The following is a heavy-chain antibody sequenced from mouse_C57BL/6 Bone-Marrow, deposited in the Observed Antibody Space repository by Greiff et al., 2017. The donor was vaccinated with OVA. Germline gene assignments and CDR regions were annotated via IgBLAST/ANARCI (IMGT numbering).Heavy chain of an antibody. D-gene: IGHD2-2*01. CDR2: INPYNGGT. CDR3: ASGMVTTQYYFDY. CDR1: GYTFTDYY. J-gene: IGHJ2*01. Sequence: EVKLMESGPVLVKPGASVKMSCKASGYTFTDYYMNWVKQSHGKSLEWIGVINPYNGGTSYNQKFKGKATLTVDKSSSTAYMELNSLTSEDSAVDYCASGMVTTQYYFDYWGQGTTLTVSS. V-gene: IGHV1-19*01.